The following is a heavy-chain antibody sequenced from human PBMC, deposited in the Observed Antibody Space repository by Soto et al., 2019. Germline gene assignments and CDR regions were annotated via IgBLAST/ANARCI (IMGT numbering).Heavy chain of an antibody. J-gene: IGHJ5*02. D-gene: IGHD6-25*01. CDR3: ARQSANWFDP. CDR1: GGSISSYY. CDR2: IYYSGST. Sequence: SETLSLACTVSGGSISSYYWSWIRQPPGKGLEWIGYIYYSGSTNYNPSLKSRVAISVDTSKNQFSLKLSSVTAADTAVYYCARQSANWFDPWGQGTLVTVSS. V-gene: IGHV4-59*08.